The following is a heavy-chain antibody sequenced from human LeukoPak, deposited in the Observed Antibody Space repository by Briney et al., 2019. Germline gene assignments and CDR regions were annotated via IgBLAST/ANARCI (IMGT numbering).Heavy chain of an antibody. J-gene: IGHJ4*02. CDR3: TTDLYGDMGY. CDR2: IYSGGST. V-gene: IGHV3-53*01. CDR1: GFTVSSNY. Sequence: GGSLRLSCAASGFTVSSNYMSWVRQAPGKGLEWVSVIYSGGSTYYADSVKGRFTISRDNSKNTLYLQMNSLRAEDTAVYYCTTDLYGDMGYWGQGTLVTVSS. D-gene: IGHD4-17*01.